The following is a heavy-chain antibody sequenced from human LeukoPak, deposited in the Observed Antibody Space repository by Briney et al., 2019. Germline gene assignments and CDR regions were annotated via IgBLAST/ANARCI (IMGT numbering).Heavy chain of an antibody. Sequence: GGSLRLSCAASGFTFSSYDMSWLRQAPGKGLEWVSEISGSDESTKYVDSVKGRFTISRDNSKNTLYLLLNSLRVDDTAVYYCANRRLGRGAFDIWGQGTMVTVSS. CDR3: ANRRLGRGAFDI. D-gene: IGHD7-27*01. CDR2: ISGSDEST. V-gene: IGHV3-23*01. J-gene: IGHJ3*02. CDR1: GFTFSSYD.